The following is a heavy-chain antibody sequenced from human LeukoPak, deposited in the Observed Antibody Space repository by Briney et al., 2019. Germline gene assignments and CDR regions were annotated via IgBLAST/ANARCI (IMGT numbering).Heavy chain of an antibody. D-gene: IGHD2-2*01. CDR3: AKDALVRGKYVHY. J-gene: IGHJ4*02. Sequence: GGSLSLSCAASGFPFSSYAMSWVRQAPGKGLEWVSYISGSGTSTYYADSVKGRFTISRDNSKNTLYLQMNSLRAEDTAVYYCAKDALVRGKYVHYWGQGTLVTVSS. CDR1: GFPFSSYA. V-gene: IGHV3-23*01. CDR2: ISGSGTST.